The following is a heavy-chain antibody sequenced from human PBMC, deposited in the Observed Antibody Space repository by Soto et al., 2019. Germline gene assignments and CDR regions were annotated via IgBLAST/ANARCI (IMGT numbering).Heavy chain of an antibody. CDR1: GFTFTSSA. D-gene: IGHD3-3*01. Sequence: SVKVSCKASGFTFTSSAVQWVRQARGQRLEWIGWIVVGSGNTNYAQKFQERVTITRDMSTSTAYMELSSLRSEDTAVYYCAAFPLYYDFWSGFPPNFDYRGQRTLVTGSS. V-gene: IGHV1-58*01. J-gene: IGHJ4*02. CDR2: IVVGSGNT. CDR3: AAFPLYYDFWSGFPPNFDY.